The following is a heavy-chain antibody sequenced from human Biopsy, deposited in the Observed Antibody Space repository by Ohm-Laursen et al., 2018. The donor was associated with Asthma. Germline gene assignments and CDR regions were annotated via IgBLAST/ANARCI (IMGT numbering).Heavy chain of an antibody. CDR3: VRGSSSWHHGPFHYYYGLDV. Sequence: GTLSLTCTVSGAYIETPDYHWSWIRQSPGKGLEWIGFVFYSGTTHYSRSLESRVTVSADTSKNQFSLKLTSVTAADTAVYYCVRGSSSWHHGPFHYYYGLDVWGQGTTATVSS. V-gene: IGHV4-39*01. CDR1: GAYIETPDYH. D-gene: IGHD6-13*01. CDR2: VFYSGTT. J-gene: IGHJ6*02.